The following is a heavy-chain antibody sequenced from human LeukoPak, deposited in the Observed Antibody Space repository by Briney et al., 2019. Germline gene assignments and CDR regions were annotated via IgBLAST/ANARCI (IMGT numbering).Heavy chain of an antibody. V-gene: IGHV3-23*01. CDR1: GFTFSSYA. Sequence: GASLRLSCAASGFTFSSYAMNWVRQAPGKGLEWVSGITGSGGRTYYADSVKGRFTISRDNSKNTLYLQMNSLRAEDTAVYYCAKVAIFGVVTHPYYFDYWGQGTLVTVSS. D-gene: IGHD3-3*01. CDR3: AKVAIFGVVTHPYYFDY. CDR2: ITGSGGRT. J-gene: IGHJ4*02.